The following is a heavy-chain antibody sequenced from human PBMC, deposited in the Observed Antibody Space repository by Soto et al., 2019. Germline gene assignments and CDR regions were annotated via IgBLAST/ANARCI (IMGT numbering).Heavy chain of an antibody. D-gene: IGHD4-17*01. V-gene: IGHV3-53*01. CDR2: IFGGGSI. CDR1: GFTVSTYY. Sequence: GGSLRLSCAASGFTVSTYYMSWARQAPGKGLEWVSVIFGGGSIYYADSVKGRFTISRDNSKNTAYLQMDSLRAEDTAVYYCARGGTVATLYYFSHWGQGTLVTVSS. J-gene: IGHJ4*02. CDR3: ARGGTVATLYYFSH.